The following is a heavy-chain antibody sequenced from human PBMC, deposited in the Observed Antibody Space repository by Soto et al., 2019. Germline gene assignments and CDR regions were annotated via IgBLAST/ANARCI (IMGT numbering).Heavy chain of an antibody. CDR1: GLTFSSYG. V-gene: IGHV3-30*18. CDR3: AKDGGPLLPNYYYYGMDV. D-gene: IGHD1-26*01. Sequence: QVQLVESGGGVVQPGRSLRLSCAASGLTFSSYGMHWVRQAQGKGLEWVAVISYDGSNKYYADSVKGRFTISRDNSKNTLYLQMNSLRAEDTAVYYCAKDGGPLLPNYYYYGMDVWGQGTTVNDSS. CDR2: ISYDGSNK. J-gene: IGHJ6*02.